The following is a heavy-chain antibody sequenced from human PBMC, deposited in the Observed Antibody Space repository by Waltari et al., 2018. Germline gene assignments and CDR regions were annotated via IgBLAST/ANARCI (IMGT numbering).Heavy chain of an antibody. V-gene: IGHV1-69*08. J-gene: IGHJ3*02. CDR3: ARDAIVVVSRDAFDI. CDR2: IIPILGIA. CDR1: GCTFSSYT. D-gene: IGHD3-22*01. Sequence: QVQLVQSGAEVKKTGSSVKVSCTASGCTFSSYTISWVRQPPGQGLEWMGRIIPILGIANYAQKFQGRVTITADKSTSTAYMELSSLRSEDTAVYYCARDAIVVVSRDAFDIWGQGTMVTVSS.